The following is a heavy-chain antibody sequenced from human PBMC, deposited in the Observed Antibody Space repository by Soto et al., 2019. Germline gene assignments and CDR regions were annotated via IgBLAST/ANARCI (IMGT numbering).Heavy chain of an antibody. V-gene: IGHV4-59*01. J-gene: IGHJ6*02. Sequence: SETLSLTCTVSGGSISGYYWSWIRQPPGKGLEWIGNVYYSGGAKYNPSVKRRVSISVDTSKNQFSLNLSSVTAADTAVYYCTRDGDGRMTTNPYYYYGMDVWGPGITVTVS. CDR3: TRDGDGRMTTNPYYYYGMDV. D-gene: IGHD2-21*02. CDR2: VYYSGGA. CDR1: GGSISGYY.